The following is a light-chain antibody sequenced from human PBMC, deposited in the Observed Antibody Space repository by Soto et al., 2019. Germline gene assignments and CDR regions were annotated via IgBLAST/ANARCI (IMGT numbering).Light chain of an antibody. V-gene: IGLV1-40*01. Sequence: QSVLTQPPSVSGAPGQRVTISCTGSSSNIGAGYVVHWYQQLPGTAPKLLIYGNSNRPSGVSDRFSGSKSGNTASLTISGLQAEDEADYYCFSFTSTNTHVFGSGTKVTAL. J-gene: IGLJ1*01. CDR3: FSFTSTNTHV. CDR1: SSNIGAGYV. CDR2: GNS.